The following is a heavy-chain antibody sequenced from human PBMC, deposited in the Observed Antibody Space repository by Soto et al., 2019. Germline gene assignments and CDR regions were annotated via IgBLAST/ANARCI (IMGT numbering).Heavy chain of an antibody. J-gene: IGHJ4*02. CDR2: ISYDGSNK. CDR1: GFPFSSYG. D-gene: IGHD2-15*01. CDR3: AKDRRKVVVAAPFDY. V-gene: IGHV3-30*18. Sequence: PGGSLRLSCTASGFPFSSYGMHWVRQAPGKGLEWVAVISYDGSNKYYADSVKGRFTISRDNSKNTLYLQMNSLRAEDTAVYYCAKDRRKVVVAAPFDYWGQGTLVTVSS.